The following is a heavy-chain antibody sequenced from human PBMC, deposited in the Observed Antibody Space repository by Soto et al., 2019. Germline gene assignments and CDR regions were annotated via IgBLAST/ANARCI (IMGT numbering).Heavy chain of an antibody. CDR1: GGTFSSYT. Sequence: QVQLVQSGAEVKKPGSSVKDSCKASGGTFSSYTISWVRQAPGQGLEWMGRIIPILGIANYAQKFQGRVTITADKSTSTAYLELSSLRSEYTAVYYCARGWSSYEDYWGQGTLVTVSS. J-gene: IGHJ4*02. CDR2: IIPILGIA. V-gene: IGHV1-69*02. D-gene: IGHD5-12*01. CDR3: ARGWSSYEDY.